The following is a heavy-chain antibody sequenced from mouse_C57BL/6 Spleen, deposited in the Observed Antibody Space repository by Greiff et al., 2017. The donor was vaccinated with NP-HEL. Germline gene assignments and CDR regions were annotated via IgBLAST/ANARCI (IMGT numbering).Heavy chain of an antibody. J-gene: IGHJ4*01. V-gene: IGHV1-61*01. CDR3: ASEYDSCHYAMDY. CDR1: GYTFTSYW. CDR2: IYPSDSGT. Sequence: VQLQQPGAELVRPGSSVKLSCKASGYTFTSYWMDWVKQRPGQGLEWIGNIYPSDSGTHYNQKFKGKATLTVDKSSSTAYMQLSSLTSEDSAVYYCASEYDSCHYAMDYWGQGTSVTVSS. D-gene: IGHD2-12*01.